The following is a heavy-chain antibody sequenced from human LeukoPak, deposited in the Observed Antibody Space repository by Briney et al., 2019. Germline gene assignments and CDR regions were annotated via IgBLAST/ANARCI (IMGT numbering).Heavy chain of an antibody. CDR1: GFTFNKYA. CDR3: AKSSSGWYYYYYYYYMDV. V-gene: IGHV3-23*01. D-gene: IGHD6-19*01. CDR2: ISGSGGST. Sequence: GGSLRLSCAASGFTFNKYAMNWVRQPPGKGLKWVSAISGSGGSTYYADSVKGRFTISRDNSKNTLYLQMNSLRAEDTAVYYCAKSSSGWYYYYYYYYMDVWGKGTTVTISS. J-gene: IGHJ6*03.